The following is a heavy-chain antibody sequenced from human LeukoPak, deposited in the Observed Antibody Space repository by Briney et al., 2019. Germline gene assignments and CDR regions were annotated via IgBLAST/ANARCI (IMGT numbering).Heavy chain of an antibody. CDR1: GYSFTSYW. Sequence: GESLKISCKGSGYSFTSYWIGWVRQMPGKGLEWMGIIYPGDSDTRYSPSFQGQVTISADKSISTAYLQWSSLKASDTAMYYCARRNFYYDILTGSPPPDALDIWGQGTMVTVSS. CDR3: ARRNFYYDILTGSPPPDALDI. D-gene: IGHD3-9*01. V-gene: IGHV5-51*01. J-gene: IGHJ3*02. CDR2: IYPGDSDT.